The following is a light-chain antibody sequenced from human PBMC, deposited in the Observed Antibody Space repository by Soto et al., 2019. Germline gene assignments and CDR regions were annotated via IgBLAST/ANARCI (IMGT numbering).Light chain of an antibody. CDR1: QSIVNW. J-gene: IGKJ2*01. V-gene: IGKV1-5*01. Sequence: DIQMTQSPSTLSASVGDRVIVTCRASQSIVNWLAWYQQKTGKAPKLLISDASKLESGVPSRFSGVGSGTEFTLTISSLQPDDSATYFCQQYNHDPYTFGQGSKLEIK. CDR2: DAS. CDR3: QQYNHDPYT.